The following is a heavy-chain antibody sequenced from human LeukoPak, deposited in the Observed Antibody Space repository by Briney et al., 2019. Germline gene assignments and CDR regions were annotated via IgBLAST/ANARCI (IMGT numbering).Heavy chain of an antibody. Sequence: GGSLRLSCAASGFTVSSNYMSWVRQAPGKGLEWVSGISWNSGSIGYADSVKGRFTISRDNAKNSLYLQMNSLRAEDTALYYCAKDESSSSWYFDYWGQGTLVTVSS. V-gene: IGHV3-9*01. CDR1: GFTVSSNY. D-gene: IGHD6-13*01. CDR2: ISWNSGSI. J-gene: IGHJ4*02. CDR3: AKDESSSSWYFDY.